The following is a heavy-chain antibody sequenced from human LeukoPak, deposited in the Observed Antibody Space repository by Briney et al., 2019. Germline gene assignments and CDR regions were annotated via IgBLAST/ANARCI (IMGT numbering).Heavy chain of an antibody. CDR1: GFTFSSYA. D-gene: IGHD3-16*01. Sequence: GGSLRLFCAASGFTFSSYAMSWVRQAPGKGLEWVSAISGSGGSSYYADSVKGRFTISRDNSKNTLYLQMNSLRAEDTAVYYCAKDLAVLTVAFDYWGQGTLVTVSS. J-gene: IGHJ4*02. CDR3: AKDLAVLTVAFDY. V-gene: IGHV3-23*01. CDR2: ISGSGGSS.